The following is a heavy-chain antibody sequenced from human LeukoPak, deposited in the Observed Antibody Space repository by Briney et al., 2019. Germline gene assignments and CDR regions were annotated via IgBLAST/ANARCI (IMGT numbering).Heavy chain of an antibody. V-gene: IGHV3-43*01. D-gene: IGHD3-9*01. Sequence: QAGGSLRLSCVGSGFSFDGYSMHWVRQRPGKALEWVSLISWHSRETSYSDSVKGRFTISRDNSKNSLYLQMNSLRTEDTAFYYCAKGGDILTDWGQGTLVAVSS. CDR1: GFSFDGYS. CDR3: AKGGDILTD. J-gene: IGHJ4*02. CDR2: ISWHSRET.